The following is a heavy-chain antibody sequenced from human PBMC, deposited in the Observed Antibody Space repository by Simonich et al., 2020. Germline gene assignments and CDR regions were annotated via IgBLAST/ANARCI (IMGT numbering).Heavy chain of an antibody. V-gene: IGHV4-34*01. D-gene: IGHD1-26*01. CDR3: ARGLIGGSYYY. Sequence: QVQLQQWGAGLLKPSETLSLTCAVYGGSFSGYYWSWIRPPPGKGLGWIGEINDSGSTNYNPSLKSRVTISVYTSKNQFSLKLSSVTAADTAVYYCARGLIGGSYYYWGQGTLVTVSS. CDR2: INDSGST. J-gene: IGHJ4*02. CDR1: GGSFSGYY.